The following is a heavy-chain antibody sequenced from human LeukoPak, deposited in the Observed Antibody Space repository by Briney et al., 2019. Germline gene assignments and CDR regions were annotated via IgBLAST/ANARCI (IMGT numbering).Heavy chain of an antibody. CDR3: ARVVEIYYDSSGYYPYFDY. V-gene: IGHV1-2*02. D-gene: IGHD3-22*01. CDR1: GYTFTGYY. CDR2: INPNSGGT. J-gene: IGHJ4*02. Sequence: ASVKVSCKASGYTFTGYYMYWVRQAPGQGPEWMGWINPNSGGTNYAQKFQGRVTMTRDTSISTAYMELSRLRSDDTAVYYCARVVEIYYDSSGYYPYFDYWGQGTLVTVSS.